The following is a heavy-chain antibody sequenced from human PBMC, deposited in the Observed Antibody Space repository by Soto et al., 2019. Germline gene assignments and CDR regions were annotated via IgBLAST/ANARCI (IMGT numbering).Heavy chain of an antibody. CDR3: ARNGLVVYGLDV. CDR1: GGSISSNNW. Sequence: QVQLQESGPGLVKPSGTLSLTCAVSGGSISSNNWWHWDRQPPGKGLEWIGEAFHSGRANYNPSLRSRVTISVDKSKNQVSLKLSSVDAADTAVYYCARNGLVVYGLDVWGQGTTVAVSS. J-gene: IGHJ6*02. V-gene: IGHV4-4*02. D-gene: IGHD2-2*01. CDR2: AFHSGRA.